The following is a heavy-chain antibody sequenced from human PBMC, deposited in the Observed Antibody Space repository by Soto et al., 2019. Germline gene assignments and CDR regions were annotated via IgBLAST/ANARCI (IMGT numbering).Heavy chain of an antibody. CDR1: GFTVSSNY. Sequence: EVQLVESGGGLIQPGGSLRLSCAVSGFTVSSNYMSWVRQAPGKGLEWVSIINSGGSTYYADSVKGRFTISRDNSKNTMYLQINSLRTEDTAVYYCARGPWYWGQGTLVTVSS. J-gene: IGHJ4*02. V-gene: IGHV3-53*01. CDR3: ARGPWY. CDR2: INSGGST.